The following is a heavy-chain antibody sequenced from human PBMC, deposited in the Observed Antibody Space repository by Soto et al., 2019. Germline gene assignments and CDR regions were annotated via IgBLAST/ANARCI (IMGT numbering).Heavy chain of an antibody. CDR2: IYYSGST. J-gene: IGHJ4*02. V-gene: IGHV4-30-4*01. CDR1: GGSISSGDYY. Sequence: PSETLSLTCTVSGGSISSGDYYWSWIRQPPGKGLEWIGYIYYSGSTYYNPSLKSRVTISVDTSKNQFSLKLSSVTAADTAVYYCASNSYGYTFYDYGGQGTWSPSPQ. CDR3: ASNSYGYTFYDY. D-gene: IGHD5-18*01.